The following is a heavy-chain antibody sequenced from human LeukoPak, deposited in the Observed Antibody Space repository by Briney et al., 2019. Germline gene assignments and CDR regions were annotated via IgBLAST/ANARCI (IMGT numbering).Heavy chain of an antibody. CDR3: AKGRLPNPQRAAFDY. CDR2: ISWSSGSI. D-gene: IGHD6-13*01. Sequence: GGSLRLSCAASGFTFDDYAMHWVRQAPGKGLEWVSCISWSSGSIGYADSVKGRFTISRDNAKNSLYLQMNSLRAEDTALYYCAKGRLPNPQRAAFDYWGQGTLVTVSS. V-gene: IGHV3-9*01. CDR1: GFTFDDYA. J-gene: IGHJ4*02.